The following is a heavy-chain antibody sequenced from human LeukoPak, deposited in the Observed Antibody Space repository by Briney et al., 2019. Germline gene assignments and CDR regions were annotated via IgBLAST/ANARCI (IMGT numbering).Heavy chain of an antibody. J-gene: IGHJ6*02. V-gene: IGHV3-53*01. CDR3: ATSGYNYHYYYGMDV. CDR1: GFTVSSNY. Sequence: GGSLRLSCAASGFTVSSNYMSWVRQAPGKGLEWVSVIYSGGSTYYADSVKGRFTISRDNSKNTLYLQMNSLRAEDTAVYYCATSGYNYHYYYGMDVWGQGTTVTVSS. D-gene: IGHD5-12*01. CDR2: IYSGGST.